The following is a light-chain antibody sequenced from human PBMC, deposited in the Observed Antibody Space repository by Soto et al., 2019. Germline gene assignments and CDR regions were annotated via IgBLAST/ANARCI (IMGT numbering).Light chain of an antibody. J-gene: IGLJ1*01. CDR2: EVT. V-gene: IGLV2-8*01. CDR3: ASYAGGNQV. Sequence: QSVLTQPPSASGSPGQSVTISCTGTSSDVGGYNYVSWYQQHPGKAPKLMIYEVTKRPSGVPDRFSSSKSGNTASLTVSGLLAEDEADYYCASYAGGNQVFGTGTKLTVL. CDR1: SSDVGGYNY.